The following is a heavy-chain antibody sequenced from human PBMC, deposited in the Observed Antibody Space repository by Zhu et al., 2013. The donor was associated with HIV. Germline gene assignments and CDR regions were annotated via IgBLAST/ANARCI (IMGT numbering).Heavy chain of an antibody. Sequence: QVQLVQSGAELKKPGASVKVSCKASGYTFNSFDINWVRQAPGQGLEWMGWMNPNSGNTGYVQKFQGRVTMTRNTSISTAYMELSSLSSEDTAVYFCARGGPYYYDTSGYYYVSLDY. D-gene: IGHD3-22*01. J-gene: IGHJ4*01. CDR1: GYTFNSFD. CDR2: MNPNSGNT. CDR3: ARGGPYYYDTSGYYYVSLDY. V-gene: IGHV1-8*01.